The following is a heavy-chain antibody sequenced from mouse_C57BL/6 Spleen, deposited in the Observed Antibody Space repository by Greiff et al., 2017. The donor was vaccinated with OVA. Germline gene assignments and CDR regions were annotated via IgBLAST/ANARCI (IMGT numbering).Heavy chain of an antibody. CDR1: GYAFSSYW. D-gene: IGHD2-4*01. V-gene: IGHV1-80*01. J-gene: IGHJ3*01. CDR2: IYPGDGAT. CDR3: ARSGDYDAWFDY. Sequence: VQLQQSGAELVKPGASVKISCTASGYAFSSYWMHWVKQRPGKGLEWIGQIYPGDGATNYNGKFKGKATLTADKSSSTAYMQLSSLTSEDSAVYFCARSGDYDAWFDYWGQGTLVTVSA.